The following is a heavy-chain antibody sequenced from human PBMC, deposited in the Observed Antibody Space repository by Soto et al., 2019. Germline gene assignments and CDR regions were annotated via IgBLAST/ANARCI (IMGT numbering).Heavy chain of an antibody. V-gene: IGHV3-20*01. CDR1: GFTFDDYG. J-gene: IGHJ5*02. CDR2: INWNGGST. D-gene: IGHD4-17*01. Sequence: GGSLRLSCAASGFTFDDYGMSWVRQAPGKGLEWVSGINWNGGSTSYADSVKGRFTISRDNAKNSLYLQMNSLRAEDTALYHCAREPYGDYFSGWFDPWGQGALVTVSS. CDR3: AREPYGDYFSGWFDP.